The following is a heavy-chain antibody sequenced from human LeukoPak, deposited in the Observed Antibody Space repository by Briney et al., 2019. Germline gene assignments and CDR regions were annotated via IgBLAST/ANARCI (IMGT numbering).Heavy chain of an antibody. J-gene: IGHJ4*02. CDR3: GKTTVGYSSGQKPAWPVDY. Sequence: GGSLRLSCEASGFTFGSHAMYWVRQAPGKGLEWVAGIFGSGGSPHYADPVKGRFTISRDNSRNTVYLQINSLRAEDTAAYYCGKTTVGYSSGQKPAWPVDYWGQGTLVTVSS. CDR1: GFTFGSHA. CDR2: IFGSGGSP. D-gene: IGHD5-18*01. V-gene: IGHV3-23*01.